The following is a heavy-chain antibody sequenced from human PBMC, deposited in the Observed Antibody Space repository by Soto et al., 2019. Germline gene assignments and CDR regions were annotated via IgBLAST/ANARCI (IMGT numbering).Heavy chain of an antibody. V-gene: IGHV3-23*01. J-gene: IGHJ5*02. Sequence: EVQMLESGGGWLQPGGSLRLSCAASGFTFSSYAMNWVRQAPGKGLEWVSGITGSGAGSYYSDSVKGRFTISRDNSKNTLYLQMTSPRAEDTAVYYCAKAYSNSWPNDWFDPWGQGTLVTVSS. CDR1: GFTFSSYA. CDR3: AKAYSNSWPNDWFDP. D-gene: IGHD6-13*01. CDR2: ITGSGAGS.